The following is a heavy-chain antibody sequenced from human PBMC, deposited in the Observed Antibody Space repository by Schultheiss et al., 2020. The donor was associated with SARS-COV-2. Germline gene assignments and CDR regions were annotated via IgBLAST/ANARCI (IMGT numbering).Heavy chain of an antibody. D-gene: IGHD3-3*01. CDR2: INEDGRIT. CDR3: AKYYDFWSGYYRSNRHYYYGMDV. V-gene: IGHV3-74*01. J-gene: IGHJ6*02. CDR1: GFTFSTYT. Sequence: GGSLRLSCAASGFTFSTYTMNWVRQAPGKGLEWVSRINEDGRITNYAGSVRGRFTISRDNAKNSLYLQMNSLRAEDTAVYYCAKYYDFWSGYYRSNRHYYYGMDVWGQGTTVTVSS.